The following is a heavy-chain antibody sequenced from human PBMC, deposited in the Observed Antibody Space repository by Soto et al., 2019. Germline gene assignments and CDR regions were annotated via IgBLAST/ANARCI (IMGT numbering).Heavy chain of an antibody. Sequence: QPGGSLRLSCAASGFTFSSYAMSWVRQAPGKGLEWVSAISGSGGSTYYADSVKGRFTISRDNSKNTLYLQMNSLRAEDTAVYYCAKVDVIAVAGIGVFDYWGQGTLVTVSS. V-gene: IGHV3-23*01. CDR1: GFTFSSYA. J-gene: IGHJ4*02. CDR3: AKVDVIAVAGIGVFDY. CDR2: ISGSGGST. D-gene: IGHD6-19*01.